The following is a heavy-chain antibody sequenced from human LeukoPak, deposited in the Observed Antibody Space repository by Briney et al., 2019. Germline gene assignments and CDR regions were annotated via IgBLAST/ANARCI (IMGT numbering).Heavy chain of an antibody. CDR3: ARDKSFWSGYLRQYLPFDY. CDR2: IKPSGGT. V-gene: IGHV1-46*01. CDR1: GYTFTSYY. D-gene: IGHD3-3*01. J-gene: IGHJ4*02. Sequence: GASVKVSCKASGYTFTSYYMHWVRQAPGQGLGWMGIIKPSGGTSYAQKFQGRVTMTTDTSTSTAYMELRSLRSDDTAVYYCARDKSFWSGYLRQYLPFDYWGQGTLVTVSS.